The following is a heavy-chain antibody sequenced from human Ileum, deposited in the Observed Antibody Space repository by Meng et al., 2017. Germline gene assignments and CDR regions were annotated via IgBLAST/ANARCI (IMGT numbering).Heavy chain of an antibody. D-gene: IGHD6-13*01. CDR1: GYSISSGYY. CDR3: ARDLRGIAAAGIFDY. CDR2: IYHSGST. Sequence: SETLSLTCAVSGYSISSGYYWGWIRQPPGKGLEWIGSIYHSGSTYYNPSLKSRVTISVDTSKNQFSLKLSSVTAADTAVYYCARDLRGIAAAGIFDYWGQGNLVTGAS. V-gene: IGHV4-38-2*02. J-gene: IGHJ4*02.